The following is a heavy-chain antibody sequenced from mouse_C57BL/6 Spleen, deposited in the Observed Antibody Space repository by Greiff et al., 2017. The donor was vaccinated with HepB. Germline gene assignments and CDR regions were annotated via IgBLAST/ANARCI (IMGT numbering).Heavy chain of an antibody. CDR3: ARQGGSYGSSYFDY. J-gene: IGHJ2*01. CDR2: ISSGGSYT. Sequence: DVMLVESGGDLVKPGGSLKLSCAASGFTFSSYGMSWVRQTPDKRLEWVATISSGGSYTYYPDSVKGRFTISRDNAKNTLYLQMSSLKSEDTAMYYCARQGGSYGSSYFDYWGQGTTLTVSS. CDR1: GFTFSSYG. V-gene: IGHV5-6*02. D-gene: IGHD1-1*01.